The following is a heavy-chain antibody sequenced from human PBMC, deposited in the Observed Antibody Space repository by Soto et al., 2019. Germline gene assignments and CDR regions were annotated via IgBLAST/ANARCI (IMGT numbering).Heavy chain of an antibody. CDR2: INAGNGNT. Sequence: ASVKVSCKASGYTFTSNAMHWVRQGPGQRLEWMGWINAGNGNTKYSQKFQGRVTITRDTSASTAYMELSSLRSEDTAVYYCASSYSNYALIDYYYYGMDVWGQGTTVTVSS. CDR3: ASSYSNYALIDYYYYGMDV. D-gene: IGHD4-4*01. V-gene: IGHV1-3*01. CDR1: GYTFTSNA. J-gene: IGHJ6*02.